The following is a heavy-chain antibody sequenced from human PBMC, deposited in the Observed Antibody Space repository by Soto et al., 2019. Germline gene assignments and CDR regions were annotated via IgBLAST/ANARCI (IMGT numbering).Heavy chain of an antibody. D-gene: IGHD3-22*01. CDR2: ISTSTGNT. CDR1: GYTFTTFG. V-gene: IGHV1-18*04. J-gene: IGHJ4*02. CDR3: ARSPRVIIVAKGTLDY. Sequence: ASVKVSCKASGYTFTTFGITWVRQAPGQGLEWMGWISTSTGNTNYAQKLQGRVTLTKETSTRTAYMELRYLTSDDTAVYYCARSPRVIIVAKGTLDYWGQGTLVTVSS.